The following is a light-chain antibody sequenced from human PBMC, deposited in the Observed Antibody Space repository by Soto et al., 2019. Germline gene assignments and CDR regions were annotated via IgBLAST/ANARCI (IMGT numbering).Light chain of an antibody. Sequence: EIVLTQSPGTLSLSPGERATLSCRASQSVSSSYLAWYQQKPGQAPRLLIYGASSRATGIPGWFSGSGSGTDFTLTISRLEPEVFAVYYCQQYGRSPFTFGPGTKVDIK. CDR2: GAS. CDR1: QSVSSSY. J-gene: IGKJ3*01. CDR3: QQYGRSPFT. V-gene: IGKV3-20*01.